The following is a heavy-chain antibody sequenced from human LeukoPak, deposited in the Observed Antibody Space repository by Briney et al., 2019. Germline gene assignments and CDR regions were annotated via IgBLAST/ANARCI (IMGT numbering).Heavy chain of an antibody. J-gene: IGHJ4*02. D-gene: IGHD2-8*01. CDR2: IYSGGST. CDR3: ARGTVLMGYASFDY. V-gene: IGHV3-66*01. Sequence: GGSLRLSCAASGFTVSSNYMSWVRQAPGKGLEWVSVIYSGGSTYYADSVKGRFTISRDNSKNTLYLQMNSLRAEDTAVYYCARGTVLMGYASFDYWGQGTLVTVSS. CDR1: GFTVSSNY.